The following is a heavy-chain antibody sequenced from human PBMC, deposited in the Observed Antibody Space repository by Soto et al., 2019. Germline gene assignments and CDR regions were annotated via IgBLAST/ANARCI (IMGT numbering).Heavy chain of an antibody. Sequence: QVQLQESGPGLVKPSETLSLTCTVSGGSISSYYWSWIRQPPGKGLEWIGYIDYSGSTNYNPSLKSRVTTSVDTSKNQCSLKLSSVTAADTAVYYCARVGYSAAAIHFDYWGQGTLVTVSS. D-gene: IGHD5-12*01. V-gene: IGHV4-59*01. CDR2: IDYSGST. CDR1: GGSISSYY. CDR3: ARVGYSAAAIHFDY. J-gene: IGHJ4*02.